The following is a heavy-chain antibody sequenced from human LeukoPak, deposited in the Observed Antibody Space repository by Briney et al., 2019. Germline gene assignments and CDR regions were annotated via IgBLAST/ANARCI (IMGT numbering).Heavy chain of an antibody. CDR3: ARHGGGFDY. J-gene: IGHJ4*02. Sequence: GEPLKISCKASGYSFTTYRISWVRQMPGKGLEGMGTIEPRDSYSNYSPSFQGHVTISADKSISTASLQWSSLKASDTAMYDCARHGGGFDYWGQGTLVTVSS. CDR1: GYSFTTYR. D-gene: IGHD3-10*01. CDR2: IEPRDSYS. V-gene: IGHV5-10-1*01.